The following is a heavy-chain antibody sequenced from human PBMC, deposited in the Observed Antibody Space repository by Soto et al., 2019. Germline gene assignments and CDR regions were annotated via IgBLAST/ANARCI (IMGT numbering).Heavy chain of an antibody. J-gene: IGHJ4*02. CDR2: IWYDGSKK. CDR1: GFTFSSHA. Sequence: GGSLRLSCAASGFTFSSHAMHWVRQAPGKGLEWVAVIWYDGSKKYYADSVKGRFTISRDNPQNTLFLQMNSLRADDTAVYYCARDLGPAPVVTPTYWGQGTLVTVSS. CDR3: ARDLGPAPVVTPTY. V-gene: IGHV3-33*01. D-gene: IGHD2-21*02.